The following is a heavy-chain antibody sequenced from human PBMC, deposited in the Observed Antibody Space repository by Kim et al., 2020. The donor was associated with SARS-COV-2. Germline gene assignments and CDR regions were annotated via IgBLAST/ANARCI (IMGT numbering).Heavy chain of an antibody. V-gene: IGHV3-9*01. D-gene: IGHD3-3*02. CDR2: IMCNSDGS. CDR1: GFTFNDHA. CDR3: TEDVLAGGADV. J-gene: IGHJ6*02. Sequence: GGSLRLSCIASGFTFNDHAMHWVRQAPGKGLEWVSGIMCNSDGSGYADSMKGRFTTSIDNTKNSLYLRMNGLSSEDTGFYYCTEDVLAGGADVWGQGTAVIVSS.